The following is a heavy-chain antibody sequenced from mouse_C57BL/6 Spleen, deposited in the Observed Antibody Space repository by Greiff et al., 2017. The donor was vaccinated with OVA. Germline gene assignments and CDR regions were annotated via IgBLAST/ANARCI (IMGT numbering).Heavy chain of an antibody. CDR1: GYSITSGYY. CDR2: ISYDGSN. Sequence: EVKLQESGPGLVKPSQSLSLTCSVTGYSITSGYYWNWIRQFPGNKLEWMGYISYDGSNNYNPSLKNRISITRDTSKNQFFLKLNSVTTEDTATYYCAKGGYYDYDDDYWGQGTTLTVSS. D-gene: IGHD2-4*01. V-gene: IGHV3-6*01. J-gene: IGHJ2*01. CDR3: AKGGYYDYDDDY.